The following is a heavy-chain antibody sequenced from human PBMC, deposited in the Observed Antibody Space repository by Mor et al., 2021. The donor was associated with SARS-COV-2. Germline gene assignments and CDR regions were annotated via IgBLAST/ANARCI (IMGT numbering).Heavy chain of an antibody. V-gene: IGHV1-18*01. CDR2: YTGFT. J-gene: IGHJ3*02. Sequence: YTGFTKYAPKLQGRVTMTTDTSTSTAYMELRSLRSDDTAVYYCARDLGSDAFDIWGQGTMVTVSS. CDR3: ARDLGSDAFDI.